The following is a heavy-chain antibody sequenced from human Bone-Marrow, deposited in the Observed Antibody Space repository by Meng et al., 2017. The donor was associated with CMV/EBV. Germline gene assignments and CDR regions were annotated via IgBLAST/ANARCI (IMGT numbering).Heavy chain of an antibody. J-gene: IGHJ4*02. Sequence: GESLKISCEGSGYSFSSYWIGWVRQMPGKGLEWMGSFYPGDSNIRYGPSFQGQVTISADKSISTAYLQWSSLKASDTAMYYCARRYNDFWTIDYWGQGTLVTVSS. CDR1: GYSFSSYW. D-gene: IGHD3-3*01. V-gene: IGHV5-51*01. CDR3: ARRYNDFWTIDY. CDR2: FYPGDSNI.